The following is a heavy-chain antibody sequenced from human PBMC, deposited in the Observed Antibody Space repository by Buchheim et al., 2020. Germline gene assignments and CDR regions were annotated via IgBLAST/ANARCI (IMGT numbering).Heavy chain of an antibody. CDR2: LSTSGSVR. CDR1: GFSLTSYN. D-gene: IGHD2-21*02. CDR3: AGEMVVSDCNYRGMDV. Sequence: DVQLVESGGGLVQPGGSLRLSCAASGFSLTSYNMNWVRQAPGRGLEWVSYLSTSGSVRYYADSVRGRFTISRDTARSLLWLQMKSLRADDTGVYYCAGEMVVSDCNYRGMDVWGQGTT. J-gene: IGHJ6*02. V-gene: IGHV3-48*03.